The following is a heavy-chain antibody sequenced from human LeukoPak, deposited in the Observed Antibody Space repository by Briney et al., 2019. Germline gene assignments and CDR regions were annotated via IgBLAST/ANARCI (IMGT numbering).Heavy chain of an antibody. CDR1: GFTFSSYA. J-gene: IGHJ5*02. Sequence: PGGSLRLSCAASGFTFSSYAMSWVRQAPGKGLEWVANIKQDGSEKYYVDSVKGRFTISRDNAKNSLYLQMNSLRAEDTAVYYCARLYYGSGRGTWFDPWGQGTLVTVSS. V-gene: IGHV3-7*01. CDR2: IKQDGSEK. CDR3: ARLYYGSGRGTWFDP. D-gene: IGHD3-10*01.